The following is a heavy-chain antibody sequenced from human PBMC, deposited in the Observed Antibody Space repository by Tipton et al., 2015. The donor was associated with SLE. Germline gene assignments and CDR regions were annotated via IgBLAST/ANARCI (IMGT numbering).Heavy chain of an antibody. Sequence: TLSLTCAVYGGSFSGYYWSWIRQPPGKGLEWIGYIYYSGSTNYNPSLKSRVTISVDTSKNQFSLKLSSVTAADTAVYYWARADIVMVIATSYWYFDLWGLVTVVTVFS. CDR2: IYYSGST. D-gene: IGHD2-21*01. CDR3: ARADIVMVIATSYWYFDL. CDR1: GGSFSGYY. V-gene: IGHV4-59*01. J-gene: IGHJ2*01.